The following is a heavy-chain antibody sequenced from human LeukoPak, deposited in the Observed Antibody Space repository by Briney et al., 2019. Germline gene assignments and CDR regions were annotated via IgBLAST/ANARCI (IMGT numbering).Heavy chain of an antibody. CDR3: ARDRCTNGVCYYDY. CDR2: IWYDGSIK. CDR1: GFTFSSYG. D-gene: IGHD2-8*01. Sequence: GGSLRLSCAASGFTFSSYGMHWVRQAPGKGLEWVAVIWYDGSIKYYGDSVKARFTISRDNPKNTLYLQMNSLRAEDTAVYYCARDRCTNGVCYYDYWGQGTLVTVSS. J-gene: IGHJ4*02. V-gene: IGHV3-33*01.